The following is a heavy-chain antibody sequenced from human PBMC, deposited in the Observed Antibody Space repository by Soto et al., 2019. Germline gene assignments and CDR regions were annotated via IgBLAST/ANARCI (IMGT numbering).Heavy chain of an antibody. CDR1: GFTFSSYG. Sequence: SLSLSGAASGFTFSSYGMHWVRQAPGKGLELVAVIWYDGSNKYYADSVKGRFTISRDNSKNTVYMQMNSLRAEDTALYYCERESNVGPTAYLHFGWEVWGQWTTVTVSS. CDR3: ERESNVGPTAYLHFGWEV. CDR2: IWYDGSNK. V-gene: IGHV3-33*01. J-gene: IGHJ6*02. D-gene: IGHD1-26*01.